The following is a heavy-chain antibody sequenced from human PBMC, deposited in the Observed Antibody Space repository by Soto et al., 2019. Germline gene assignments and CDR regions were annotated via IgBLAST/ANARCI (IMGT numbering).Heavy chain of an antibody. CDR1: GGSFSGYY. V-gene: IGHV4-34*01. J-gene: IGHJ3*02. D-gene: IGHD1-26*01. CDR3: ARRSPGRTYAFHI. CDR2: INHNGVS. Sequence: QVQLQQWGAGLLKPSETLSLTCAVDGGSFSGYYWTWIRQPPGKRLQWIGDINHNGVSNYKPSLESRVTISLDTSQNQFSLKLTSVSAADTAVFYCARRSPGRTYAFHIWGQGTVVTVSS.